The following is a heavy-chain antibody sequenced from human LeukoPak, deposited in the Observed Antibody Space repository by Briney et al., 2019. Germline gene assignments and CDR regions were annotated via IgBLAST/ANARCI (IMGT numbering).Heavy chain of an antibody. J-gene: IGHJ4*02. Sequence: SETLSLTCTVSYGSVSSSSYYWGWIRQPPGKGLEWIANIYNDGTSHYNPSLKSRVSISVDTSNNEFSLRLRSVTAADTAIYYCARTLYYYDSSTCTAFDYWGQGSLVAVSS. CDR2: IYNDGTS. CDR1: YGSVSSSSYY. V-gene: IGHV4-39*01. D-gene: IGHD3-22*01. CDR3: ARTLYYYDSSTCTAFDY.